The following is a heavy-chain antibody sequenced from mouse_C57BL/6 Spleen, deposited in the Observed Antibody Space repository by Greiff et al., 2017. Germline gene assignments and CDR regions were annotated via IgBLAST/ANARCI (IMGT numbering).Heavy chain of an antibody. CDR3: ARDYYGSRGNFDY. CDR1: GFTFSSYA. Sequence: DVKLVESGGGLVKPGGSLKLSCAASGFTFSSYAMSWVRQTPEKRLEWVATISDGGSYTYYPDNVKGRFTISRDNAKNNLYLQMSHLKSEDTAMYYCARDYYGSRGNFDYWGKGTTLTVSS. J-gene: IGHJ2*01. CDR2: ISDGGSYT. D-gene: IGHD1-1*01. V-gene: IGHV5-4*01.